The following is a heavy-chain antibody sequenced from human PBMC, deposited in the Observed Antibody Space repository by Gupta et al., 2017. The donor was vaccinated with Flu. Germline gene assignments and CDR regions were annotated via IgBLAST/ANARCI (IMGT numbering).Heavy chain of an antibody. V-gene: IGHV4-31*03. CDR1: GSSIRSGGSY. Sequence: QVQLQQSGPGLFKPSQTLSLTCTVSGSSIRSGGSYWSWIRQHPGKGLEWIGYIYYSGSTYYNPSLKSRVTISVDTSKNQFSLKLSSVTAADTAVYYYARSRIPQQHLYYYYGMDVWGQGTTVTVSS. D-gene: IGHD6-13*01. CDR3: ARSRIPQQHLYYYYGMDV. CDR2: IYYSGST. J-gene: IGHJ6*02.